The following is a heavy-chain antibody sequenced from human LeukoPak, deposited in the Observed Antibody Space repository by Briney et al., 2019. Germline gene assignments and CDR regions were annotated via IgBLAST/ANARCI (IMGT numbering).Heavy chain of an antibody. Sequence: GGSLRLSCAASGFTFRTYGMYWVRQAPGKGLEWVAVISYDGNNKYYVDSVKGRFTISRDNSKNTLSLQLNSLRTDDTAVYYCARRSSLQYYFDYWGQGTLVTVSS. CDR1: GFTFRTYG. CDR3: ARRSSLQYYFDY. V-gene: IGHV3-30*03. CDR2: ISYDGNNK. D-gene: IGHD6-13*01. J-gene: IGHJ4*02.